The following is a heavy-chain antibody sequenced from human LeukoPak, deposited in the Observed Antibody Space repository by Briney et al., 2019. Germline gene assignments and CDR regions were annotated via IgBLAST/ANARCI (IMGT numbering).Heavy chain of an antibody. CDR2: ISGGGDKI. D-gene: IGHD3-22*01. V-gene: IGHV3-23*01. J-gene: IGHJ4*02. Sequence: PGGSLRLSCVASGFTFSSYAMNWVRQAPGKGLEWVSAISGGGDKIYYAGSIKGWFTISRDNSKNTVYLQMNSLRAEDTAVYYCAKDYESSGYYPNPGDYWGQGTLVSVSS. CDR3: AKDYESSGYYPNPGDY. CDR1: GFTFSSYA.